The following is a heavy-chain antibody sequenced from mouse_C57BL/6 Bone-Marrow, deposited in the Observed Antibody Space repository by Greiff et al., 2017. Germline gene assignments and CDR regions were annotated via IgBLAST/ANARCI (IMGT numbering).Heavy chain of an antibody. D-gene: IGHD5-1*01. CDR2: IYPGDGDT. CDR3: AMLYLYAMDY. Sequence: VKLMESGPELVKPGASVKISCKASGYAFSSSWMNWVKQRPGKGLEWIGRIYPGDGDTNYNGKFKGKATLTADKSSSTAYMQLSSLTSEDSAVYFCAMLYLYAMDYWGQGTSVTVSS. J-gene: IGHJ4*01. V-gene: IGHV1-82*01. CDR1: GYAFSSSW.